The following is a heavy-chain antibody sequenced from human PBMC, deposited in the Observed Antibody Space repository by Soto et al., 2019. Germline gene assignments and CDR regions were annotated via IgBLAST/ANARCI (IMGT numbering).Heavy chain of an antibody. CDR1: GFTFSSYG. V-gene: IGHV3-33*01. CDR2: IWYDGSNK. CDR3: ARDIRYYFDY. D-gene: IGHD3-16*01. J-gene: IGHJ4*02. Sequence: QVQLVESGGGVVQPGRSLRLSCAASGFTFSSYGMHWVRQAPGKGLEWVAVIWYDGSNKYYADSVKGRFTISRDNSKNTLYLQMNSLRAEDTAVYYCARDIRYYFDYWGQGTLVTVSS.